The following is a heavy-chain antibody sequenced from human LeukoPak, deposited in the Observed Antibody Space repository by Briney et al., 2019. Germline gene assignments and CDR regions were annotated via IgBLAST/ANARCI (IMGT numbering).Heavy chain of an antibody. CDR1: GFTFSSYS. D-gene: IGHD7-27*01. J-gene: IGHJ4*02. V-gene: IGHV3-21*04. CDR3: AKTPKTGSFDF. Sequence: GGSLRLSCAASGFTFSSYSMNWVRQAPGKGLEWVSSISSSSRYIYYADSVKGRFTISRDNAENSLYLQMNSLRVEDTAVYFCAKTPKTGSFDFWGQGSLVTVSS. CDR2: ISSSSRYI.